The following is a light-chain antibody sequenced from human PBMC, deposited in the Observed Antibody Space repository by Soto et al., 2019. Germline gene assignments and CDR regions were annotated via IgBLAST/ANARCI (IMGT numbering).Light chain of an antibody. J-gene: IGKJ3*01. CDR1: QSVSNNY. Sequence: EIVLTQYQGTLSLSPGERATLSCRASQSVSNNYLAWYQQKPGQAPRLLIYGASNRATGIPDRFSGSGSGTDFTLTISRLEPEDFAVYYCQQRSNWPLFGPGTKVDIK. CDR2: GAS. V-gene: IGKV3D-20*02. CDR3: QQRSNWPL.